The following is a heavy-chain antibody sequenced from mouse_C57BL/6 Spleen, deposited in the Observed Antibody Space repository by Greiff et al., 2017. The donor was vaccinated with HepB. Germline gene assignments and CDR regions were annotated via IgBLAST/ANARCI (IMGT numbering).Heavy chain of an antibody. V-gene: IGHV1-52*01. Sequence: QVQLQQPGAELVRPGSSVKLSCKASGYTFTSYWMHWVKQRPIQGLEWIGNIDPSDSETHYNQKFKDKATVTVDKSSSTAYMKLSSLTSEDSAVYYCARGEGLRNYFDYWGQGTTLTVSS. CDR2: IDPSDSET. CDR3: ARGEGLRNYFDY. CDR1: GYTFTSYW. D-gene: IGHD3-1*01. J-gene: IGHJ2*01.